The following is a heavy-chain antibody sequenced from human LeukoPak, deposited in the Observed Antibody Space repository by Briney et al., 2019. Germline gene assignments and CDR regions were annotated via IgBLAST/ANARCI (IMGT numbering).Heavy chain of an antibody. V-gene: IGHV1-46*01. CDR1: GYTFTSYY. D-gene: IGHD6-6*01. CDR2: INPGGTNT. Sequence: RASVKVSCKASGYTFTSYYMHWVRQAPGQGLEWMGIINPGGTNTGYAQKFQGRVTMTSDTSTSTVSMELSSLKSEDTAVYYCARGGSAVQQLVYYWGRGTLVTVSS. CDR3: ARGGSAVQQLVYY. J-gene: IGHJ4*02.